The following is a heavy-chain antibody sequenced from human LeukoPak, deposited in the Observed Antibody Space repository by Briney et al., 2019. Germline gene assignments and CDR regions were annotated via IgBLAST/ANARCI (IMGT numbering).Heavy chain of an antibody. D-gene: IGHD2-15*01. CDR3: ARRDSYCSGGSCYSTRSDRMGYYYMDV. Sequence: GGSLRLSCVASGFTFSSYWMTWVRQAPGKGLEWVANIKTDGSQIYYVDSVKGRFTISRDNAKNSLYLQMNSLRAEDTAVYYCARRDSYCSGGSCYSTRSDRMGYYYMDVWGKGTTVTISS. CDR2: IKTDGSQI. CDR1: GFTFSSYW. V-gene: IGHV3-7*01. J-gene: IGHJ6*03.